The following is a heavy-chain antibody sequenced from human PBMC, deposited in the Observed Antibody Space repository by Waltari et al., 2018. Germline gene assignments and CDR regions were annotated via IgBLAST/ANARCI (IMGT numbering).Heavy chain of an antibody. J-gene: IGHJ4*02. CDR3: ARDGLGSSHDY. D-gene: IGHD6-6*01. Sequence: EVQLVESGGGLIQPGGSLRLPCAAPGFSNSGYWMHWVRLPPGKGLVWVSRIHSDGRSTSYVDSVRGRFTVSRDNAKNTVYLQMNSLRADDTGVYFCARDGLGSSHDYWGQGTLVTVSS. CDR1: GFSNSGYW. V-gene: IGHV3-74*01. CDR2: IHSDGRST.